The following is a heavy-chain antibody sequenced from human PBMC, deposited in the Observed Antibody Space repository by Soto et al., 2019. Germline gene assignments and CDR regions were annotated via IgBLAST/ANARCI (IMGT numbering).Heavy chain of an antibody. Sequence: QLQLEESGPGLVKPSQTLSLTCAVSGGSISNGGYWWSWIRQHPGKGLEWIGSIYFSGSTYYNPSLKSRVTISVATPKNQFSLKLSSVTAADTAVYYCARDSHSQQPNNPWGGGYMDVWGKGTTVTVSS. V-gene: IGHV4-31*11. J-gene: IGHJ6*03. CDR2: IYFSGST. CDR1: GGSISNGGYW. CDR3: ARDSHSQQPNNPWGGGYMDV. D-gene: IGHD6-13*01.